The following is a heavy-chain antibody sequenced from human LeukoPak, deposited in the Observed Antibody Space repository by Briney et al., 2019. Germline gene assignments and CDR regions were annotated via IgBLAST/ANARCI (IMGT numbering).Heavy chain of an antibody. CDR1: GFSLSTSGVG. Sequence: SGPTLVKPTQPLTLTCTFSGFSLSTSGVGVGWIRQPPAKALEWLALISWDDDNRYSPSLKSRLTFTKDTSKNQVVLTMTNMDPVDTATYYCAHTQTMVPFDYWGQGTLVTVSS. CDR3: AHTQTMVPFDY. D-gene: IGHD3-10*01. J-gene: IGHJ4*02. V-gene: IGHV2-5*02. CDR2: ISWDDDN.